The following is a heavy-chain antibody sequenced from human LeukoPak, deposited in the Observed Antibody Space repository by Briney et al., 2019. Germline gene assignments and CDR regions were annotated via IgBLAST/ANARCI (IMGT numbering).Heavy chain of an antibody. J-gene: IGHJ4*02. CDR2: MNPNSGNT. CDR1: GGTFSSYA. D-gene: IGHD3-10*01. Sequence: ALVKVSCKASGGTFSSYAISWVRQAPGQGLEWMGWMNPNSGNTGYAQKFQGRVTMTRNTSISTAYMELSSLRSEDTAVYYCARGLHHDGEAYWGQGTLVTVSS. V-gene: IGHV1-8*02. CDR3: ARGLHHDGEAY.